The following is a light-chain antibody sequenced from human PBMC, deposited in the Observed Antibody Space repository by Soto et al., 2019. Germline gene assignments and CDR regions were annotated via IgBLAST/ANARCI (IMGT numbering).Light chain of an antibody. J-gene: IGKJ2*01. CDR3: QQTYSPPFT. CDR2: GAY. CDR1: HTFSSF. Sequence: DIRMTQSPSSLSASVGDRVTITCRASHTFSSFLNWYQQKRGKPPTLLIYGAYNLRSRVPSRFTGSGGGAEFRLTISAIQPDDFATYYCQQTYSPPFTLGQETSLELK. V-gene: IGKV1-39*01.